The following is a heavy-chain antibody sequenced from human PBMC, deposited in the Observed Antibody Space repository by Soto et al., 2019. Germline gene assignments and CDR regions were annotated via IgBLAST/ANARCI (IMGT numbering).Heavy chain of an antibody. V-gene: IGHV3-30*03. D-gene: IGHD2-2*01. CDR1: GFTFGSYG. Sequence: GGSLRLSCAASGFTFGSYGMHWVRQAPGKGLEWVAVISYDGSNKFYADSVKGRFTISRDNSKNTLYLQMNSLRVEDTGLYYCVGSNVVSAWGQGTLVTVSS. CDR3: VGSNVVSA. CDR2: ISYDGSNK. J-gene: IGHJ5*02.